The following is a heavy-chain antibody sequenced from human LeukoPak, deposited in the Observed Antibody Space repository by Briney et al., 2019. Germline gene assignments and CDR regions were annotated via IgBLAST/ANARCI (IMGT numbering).Heavy chain of an antibody. V-gene: IGHV3-21*01. CDR2: ISSSSSYI. D-gene: IGHD4-17*01. CDR1: GFTVSSNY. J-gene: IGHJ4*02. CDR3: ASVISTGDYYFDC. Sequence: GGSLRLSCAASGFTVSSNYMSWVRQAPGKGLEWVSSISSSSSYIYYADSVKGRFTISRDNAKNSLYLQMNSLRAEDTAVYYCASVISTGDYYFDCWGQGTLVTVSS.